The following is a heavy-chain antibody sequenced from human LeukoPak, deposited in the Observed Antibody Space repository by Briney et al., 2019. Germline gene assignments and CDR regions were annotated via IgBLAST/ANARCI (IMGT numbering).Heavy chain of an antibody. J-gene: IGHJ4*02. CDR2: IYYSGST. D-gene: IGHD3-10*01. CDR1: GGSISSYY. Sequence: PSETLSLTCTVSGGSISSYYWSWIRQPPGKGLEWIGYIYYSGSTNYNPSLKSRVTISVDTSKNQFSLKLSSVTAADTAVYYCARHYYGLMIDYWGQGTLVTVSS. CDR3: ARHYYGLMIDY. V-gene: IGHV4-59*01.